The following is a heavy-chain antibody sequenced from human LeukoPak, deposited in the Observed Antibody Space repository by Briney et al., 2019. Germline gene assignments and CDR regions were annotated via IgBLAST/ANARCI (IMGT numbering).Heavy chain of an antibody. CDR2: ISYDGSNK. CDR3: AKSRPGDSSGYYFGAFDI. Sequence: GGSLRLSCAASGFTFSSYAMHWVRQAPGKGLEWVAVISYDGSNKYYADSVKGRFTISRDNSKNTLYLQMNSLRAEDTAVYYCAKSRPGDSSGYYFGAFDIWGQGTMVTVSS. J-gene: IGHJ3*02. CDR1: GFTFSSYA. D-gene: IGHD3-22*01. V-gene: IGHV3-30*04.